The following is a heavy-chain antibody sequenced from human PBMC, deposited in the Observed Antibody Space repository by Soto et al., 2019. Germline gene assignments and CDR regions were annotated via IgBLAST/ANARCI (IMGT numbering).Heavy chain of an antibody. Sequence: GASVKPCSKDPGYTFTSTGIRWVTQAPGQGLELMGWLSAYNGNTNYAQKLQGRVTMTTDTSTSTAYMELRSLRSDDTAVYYCARDLTVLYCRAHCGLRYCWG. V-gene: IGHV1-18*04. D-gene: IGHD2-15*01. CDR1: GYTFTSTG. CDR2: LSAYNGNT. CDR3: ARDLTVLYCRAHCGLRYC. J-gene: IGHJ4*01.